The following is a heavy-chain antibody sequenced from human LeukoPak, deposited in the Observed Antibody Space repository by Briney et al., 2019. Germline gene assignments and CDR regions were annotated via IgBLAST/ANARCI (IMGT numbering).Heavy chain of an antibody. CDR2: ISYDGSNK. CDR3: AKDLHSGWYGNFDY. J-gene: IGHJ4*02. CDR1: GFTFSSYG. Sequence: PGGSLRLSCAASGFTFSSYGMHWVRQAPGKGLEWVAVISYDGSNKYYADSVKGRFTISRDNSKNTLYLQMNSLRAEDTAVYYCAKDLHSGWYGNFDYWGQGTLVTVSS. V-gene: IGHV3-30*18. D-gene: IGHD6-19*01.